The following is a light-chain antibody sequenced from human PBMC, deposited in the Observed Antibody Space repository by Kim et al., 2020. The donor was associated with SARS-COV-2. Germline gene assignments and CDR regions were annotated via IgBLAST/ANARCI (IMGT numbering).Light chain of an antibody. J-gene: IGLJ2*01. V-gene: IGLV3-19*01. CDR3: NSRDSNDNVV. Sequence: ALGQTVRITCQGDSLRSYYATWYQQKPGQAPILVIYGKNNRPSGILDRFSGSSSGNTASLTITGTQAGDEADYYCNSRDSNDNVVFGGGTQLTVL. CDR1: SLRSYY. CDR2: GKN.